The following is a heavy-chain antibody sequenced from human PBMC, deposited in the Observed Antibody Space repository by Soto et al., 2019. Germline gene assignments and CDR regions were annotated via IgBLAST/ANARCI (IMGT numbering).Heavy chain of an antibody. Sequence: ASVKVSCKASGGTFSSYAISWVRQAPGQGLEWMGGIIPIFGTANYAQKFQGRVTITADESTSTAYMELSSLRSEDTAVYYCARATFGARGYSYGYWFDPWGQGTLVTVSS. D-gene: IGHD5-18*01. J-gene: IGHJ5*02. CDR2: IIPIFGTA. V-gene: IGHV1-69*13. CDR3: ARATFGARGYSYGYWFDP. CDR1: GGTFSSYA.